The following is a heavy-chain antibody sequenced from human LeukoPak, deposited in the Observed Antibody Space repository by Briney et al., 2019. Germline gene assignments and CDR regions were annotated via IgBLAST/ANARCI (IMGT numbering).Heavy chain of an antibody. CDR2: MNANSGNT. CDR3: ARGASVYYDFWRGYPKRGAYFDY. CDR1: GYTFTSYD. D-gene: IGHD3-3*01. J-gene: IGHJ4*02. V-gene: IGHV1-8*01. Sequence: ASVKVSCKASGYTFTSYDINWVRQAPGQGLEWMGWMNANSGNTDYAQKFQGRVTMTRNTSISTAYMKLSSLRSEDTAVYYCARGASVYYDFWRGYPKRGAYFDYWGQGTLVTVSS.